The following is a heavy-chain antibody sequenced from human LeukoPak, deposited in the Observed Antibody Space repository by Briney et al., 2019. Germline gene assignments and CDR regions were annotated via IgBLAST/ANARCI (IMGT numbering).Heavy chain of an antibody. D-gene: IGHD2/OR15-2a*01. CDR3: ARDFYTVLDY. CDR1: GFIFSKYW. Sequence: GGSLGLSCEASGFIFSKYWMTWVRQAPGKGLEWVANIKRDGSAIHYVDSVKGRFTISRDNANNSVFLQMNSLRTEDTAVYYCARDFYTVLDYWGQGTLVTVSS. J-gene: IGHJ4*02. V-gene: IGHV3-7*03. CDR2: IKRDGSAI.